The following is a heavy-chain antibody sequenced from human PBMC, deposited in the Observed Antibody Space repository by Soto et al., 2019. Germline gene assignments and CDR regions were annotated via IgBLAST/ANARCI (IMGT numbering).Heavy chain of an antibody. V-gene: IGHV1-18*01. CDR1: GYTFTSYG. D-gene: IGHD2-2*01. Sequence: QVQLVQSGAEVKKPGASVKVSCKASGYTFTSYGISWVRQAPGQGLEWMGWISAYNGNTNYAQKLQGRVTMTTDTSTSTAYMELRSLRSDDTAVYYCARSPLGYCSSTSCSNYYYYYYYMDVWGKGTTVTGSS. J-gene: IGHJ6*03. CDR2: ISAYNGNT. CDR3: ARSPLGYCSSTSCSNYYYYYYYMDV.